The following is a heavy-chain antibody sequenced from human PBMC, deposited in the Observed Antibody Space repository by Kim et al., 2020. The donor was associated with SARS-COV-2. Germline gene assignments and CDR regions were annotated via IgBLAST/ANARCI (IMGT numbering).Heavy chain of an antibody. J-gene: IGHJ6*03. CDR3: SRGHTGVVPAPILGLGPFYYYYNMDV. V-gene: IGHV4-34*01. CDR1: GGSLSGYS. Sequence: SETLSLTCAVSGGSLSGYSWNWIRQPPGKGLEWIGEINHSGGTKYSPSLKSRVTMSIDTSKSQFSLRLTSVNAADTAVYFCSRGHTGVVPAPILGLGPFYYYYNMDVWGRGTTVTVSS. CDR2: INHSGGT. D-gene: IGHD2-2*01.